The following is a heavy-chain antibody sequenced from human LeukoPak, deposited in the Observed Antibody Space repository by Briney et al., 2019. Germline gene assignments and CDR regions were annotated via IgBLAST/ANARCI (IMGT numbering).Heavy chain of an antibody. D-gene: IGHD6-19*01. J-gene: IGHJ4*02. V-gene: IGHV3-7*01. CDR3: ASDGIAVAGTFTLVY. CDR2: IKQDGSEK. CDR1: GFTFSSYW. Sequence: GGSLRLSCAASGFTFSSYWMSWVRQAPGKGLEWVANIKQDGSEKYYVDSVKGRFTISRDNAKNSLYLQMNSLRAEDTAIYYCASDGIAVAGTFTLVYWGQGTPVTVSS.